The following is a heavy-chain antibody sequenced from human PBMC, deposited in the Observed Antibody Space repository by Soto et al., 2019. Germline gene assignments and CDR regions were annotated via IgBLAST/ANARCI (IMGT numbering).Heavy chain of an antibody. CDR3: AVMITFGGVIAYYYGMDV. V-gene: IGHV1-69*06. Sequence: QVQLVQSGAEVKKPGSSVKVSCKASGGTFSSYAISWVRQAPGQGLEWMGGIIPIVGTANYAQKFQGRVTITADKSTSTAYMELSSLRSEDTALYYCAVMITFGGVIAYYYGMDVWGQGTTVTVSS. J-gene: IGHJ6*02. CDR1: GGTFSSYA. CDR2: IIPIVGTA. D-gene: IGHD3-16*02.